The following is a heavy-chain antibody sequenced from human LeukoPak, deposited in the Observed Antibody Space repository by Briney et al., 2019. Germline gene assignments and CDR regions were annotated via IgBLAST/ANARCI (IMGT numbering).Heavy chain of an antibody. J-gene: IGHJ4*02. CDR1: GYTFTSYD. V-gene: IGHV1-8*01. D-gene: IGHD3-22*01. CDR2: MNPNSGNT. CDR3: ARGQFVTYYYDSSGFDY. Sequence: ASVKVSCKASGYTFTSYDINWVRQATGQGLEWMGWMNPNSGNTGYAQKFQGRVTMTRNTSISTAYMELSSLRSEDTAVYYCARGQFVTYYYDSSGFDYWGQGTLVTVSS.